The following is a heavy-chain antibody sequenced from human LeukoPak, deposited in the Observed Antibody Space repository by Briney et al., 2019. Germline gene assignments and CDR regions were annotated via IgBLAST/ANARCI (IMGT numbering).Heavy chain of an antibody. CDR3: ARVYGDYDVY. CDR2: ISGSGGST. D-gene: IGHD4-17*01. V-gene: IGHV3-23*01. Sequence: PGGSLRLSCAASGFTFTNYAMSWVRQAPGEALEWVSVISGSGGSTYYADSVKGRFTISRDNAKNSLYLQMNSLRAEDTAVYYCARVYGDYDVYWGQGTLVTVSS. CDR1: GFTFTNYA. J-gene: IGHJ4*02.